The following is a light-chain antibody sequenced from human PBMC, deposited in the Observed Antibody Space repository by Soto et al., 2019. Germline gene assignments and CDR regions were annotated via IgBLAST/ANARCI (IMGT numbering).Light chain of an antibody. CDR2: RDN. CDR1: SSNIGNNY. Sequence: QSVLTQPPSVSAAPGQKVTISCSGSSSNIGNNYVYWYQLLPGTAPKLLIYRDNQRPSGVPDRFSASKSGTSASLAISGLRSEDEGDYYCSTWGDSLSVLFGGGTKVTVL. J-gene: IGLJ2*01. V-gene: IGLV1-47*01. CDR3: STWGDSLSVL.